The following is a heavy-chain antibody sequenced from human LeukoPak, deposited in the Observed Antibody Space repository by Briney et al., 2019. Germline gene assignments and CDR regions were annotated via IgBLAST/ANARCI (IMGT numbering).Heavy chain of an antibody. V-gene: IGHV4-39*07. CDR2: IFYSGST. Sequence: KASETLSLTCTVSGGSISTSNYYWGWTRQPPGKGLEWIGNIFYSGSTYYSPSLRSRVTISVDTSKNQFSLKLSSVTAADTAVYYCARGGNYWPQWWFDPWGRGTLVSVSS. CDR3: ARGGNYWPQWWFDP. D-gene: IGHD1-26*01. J-gene: IGHJ5*02. CDR1: GGSISTSNYY.